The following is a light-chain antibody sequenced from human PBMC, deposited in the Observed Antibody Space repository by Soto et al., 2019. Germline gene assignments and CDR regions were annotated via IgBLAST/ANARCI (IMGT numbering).Light chain of an antibody. J-gene: IGLJ1*01. CDR1: SSNIGAGYD. CDR2: DNN. CDR3: QSYDSSLSGSYV. Sequence: QSVLTQPPSVSGAPGQRVIISCTGSSSNIGAGYDVHWYQQLPGTAPRLLIYDNNNRPSGVPARFSVSKSDTSASLAITGHQPEDEADYYCQSYDSSLSGSYVFGTGTKVTVL. V-gene: IGLV1-40*01.